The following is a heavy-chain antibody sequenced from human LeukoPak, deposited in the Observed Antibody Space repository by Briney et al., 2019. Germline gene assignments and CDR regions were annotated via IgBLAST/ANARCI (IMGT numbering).Heavy chain of an antibody. J-gene: IGHJ4*02. D-gene: IGHD2-2*01. CDR3: AKDVVGRQWVENY. CDR2: ISYDGSDK. Sequence: GRSLRLSCAASGFTFSSYAMYWVRQAPGKGLEWVAVISYDGSDKFYADSVKGRFTISRDNSKNTVYLQMNSLRTEDTAVYYCAKDVVGRQWVENYWGQGTLVTVSS. V-gene: IGHV3-30*04. CDR1: GFTFSSYA.